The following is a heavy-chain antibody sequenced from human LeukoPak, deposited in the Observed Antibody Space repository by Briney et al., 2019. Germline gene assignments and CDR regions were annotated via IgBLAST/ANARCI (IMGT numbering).Heavy chain of an antibody. CDR3: ARDGDPRGYYYYYMDV. CDR1: GYTFTGYY. J-gene: IGHJ6*03. Sequence: ASVKVSCKASGYTFTGYYMHWVRQAPGQGLEWMGWINPNSGGTNYAQKFQGRVTMTRDTSISTAYMELSRLRSDDTAVYYCARDGDPRGYYYYYMDVWGKGTTVTVSS. D-gene: IGHD7-27*01. V-gene: IGHV1-2*02. CDR2: INPNSGGT.